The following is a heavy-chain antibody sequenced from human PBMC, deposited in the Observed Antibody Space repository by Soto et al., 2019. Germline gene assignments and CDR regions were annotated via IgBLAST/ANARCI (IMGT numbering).Heavy chain of an antibody. D-gene: IGHD3-10*02. J-gene: IGHJ3*01. CDR2: ISGSGDTT. CDR1: GFIFRTHA. Sequence: ESGGGLVQPGGSLRLSCAASGFIFRTHAMSWVRQIPGKGLEWVSVISGSGDTTYYADSVKGRFTISRDNSKNTLSLHMNSLRAEDTALYYCAKDGGTYYDVPFAFDLWGQGTMVTVSS. CDR3: AKDGGTYYDVPFAFDL. V-gene: IGHV3-23*01.